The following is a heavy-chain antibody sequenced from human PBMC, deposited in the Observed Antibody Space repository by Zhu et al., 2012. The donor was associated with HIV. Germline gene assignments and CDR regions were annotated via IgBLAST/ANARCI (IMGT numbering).Heavy chain of an antibody. V-gene: IGHV4-38-2*02. CDR2: IYHRGTI. D-gene: IGHD3-10*01. Sequence: QVQLQESGPGLVKASETLSLTCGVSGYSIRSGYYWGWIRQPPGKGLEWIGSIYHRGTIYYNPSLKSRVTLSMDTSKNQFSLKLSSVTAADTAVYYCSREYYGSGIYQVSYWGQGTRVIVAS. CDR1: GYSIRSGYY. J-gene: IGHJ4*02. CDR3: SREYYGSGIYQVSY.